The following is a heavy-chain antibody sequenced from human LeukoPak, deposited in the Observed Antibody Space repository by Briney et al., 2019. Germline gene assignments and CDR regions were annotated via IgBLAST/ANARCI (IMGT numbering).Heavy chain of an antibody. V-gene: IGHV3-53*01. CDR2: IYSGGST. CDR1: GSIVSSDY. D-gene: IGHD3-16*01. J-gene: IGHJ4*02. CDR3: ARRAGAYTHPYDY. Sequence: GGSLRLSCAASGSIVSSDYMTWVRQAPGKGLEWVSVIYSGGSTYYADSVKGRFTISIDNSKNTLYLQMNSLRAEDTAVYYCARRAGAYTHPYDYWGQGTLVTVSS.